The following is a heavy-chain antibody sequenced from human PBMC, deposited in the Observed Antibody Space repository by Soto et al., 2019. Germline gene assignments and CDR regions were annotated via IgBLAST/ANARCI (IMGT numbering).Heavy chain of an antibody. V-gene: IGHV3-53*01. J-gene: IGHJ6*02. D-gene: IGHD3-10*01. CDR3: VRPLPSGQTHARDV. CDR2: IYNDGTT. CDR1: GLPVAGSY. Sequence: GGSLRLSCVASGLPVAGSYMAWIRQAPGKGLEWASVIYNDGTTYYSQSVEGRFTISRDTSKNTLYLQMDRLRDEDTAVYYCVRPLPSGQTHARDVWGQGTTVTVSS.